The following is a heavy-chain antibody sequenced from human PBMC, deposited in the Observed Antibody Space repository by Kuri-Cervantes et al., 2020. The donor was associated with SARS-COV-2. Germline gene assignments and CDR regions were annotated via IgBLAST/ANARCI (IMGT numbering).Heavy chain of an antibody. D-gene: IGHD2-2*02. Sequence: GESLKISCTASGLIFSDYYMTWIRQAPGKGLEWVSSISTSSSYTYYADSVKGRFTISRDNAKNSLYLQMNSLRAEDTAVYYCARELVVRAAIYVFDIWGQGTMVTVSS. CDR1: GLIFSDYY. V-gene: IGHV3-11*06. J-gene: IGHJ3*02. CDR2: ISTSSSYT. CDR3: ARELVVRAAIYVFDI.